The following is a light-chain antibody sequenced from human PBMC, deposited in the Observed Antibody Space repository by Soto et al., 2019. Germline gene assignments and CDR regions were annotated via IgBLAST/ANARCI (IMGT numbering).Light chain of an antibody. J-gene: IGKJ4*01. CDR2: GAS. CDR3: QQYDTSPLT. CDR1: QSVSRSN. Sequence: EVVLTQSPDTLSLSPGERATVSCRASQSVSRSNLAWYQQKPGQAPRLLIYGASTRATGIPARFSGSGSGTEFTLTISSLQSEDFAVYYCQQYDTSPLTFGGGTKVDIK. V-gene: IGKV3-20*01.